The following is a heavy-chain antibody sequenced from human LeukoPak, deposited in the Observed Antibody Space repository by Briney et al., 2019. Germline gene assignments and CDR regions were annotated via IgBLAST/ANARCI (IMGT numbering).Heavy chain of an antibody. Sequence: PGGPLRLSCAASGFTFSSYVMSWVRQAPGKGLEWVSAISGSGGSTYYADSVKGRFTISRDNSKNTLYLQMNSLRADDTAVYYCAKADSSGWYFDFWGQGTLVTVSS. J-gene: IGHJ4*02. CDR1: GFTFSSYV. CDR3: AKADSSGWYFDF. D-gene: IGHD6-19*01. V-gene: IGHV3-23*01. CDR2: ISGSGGST.